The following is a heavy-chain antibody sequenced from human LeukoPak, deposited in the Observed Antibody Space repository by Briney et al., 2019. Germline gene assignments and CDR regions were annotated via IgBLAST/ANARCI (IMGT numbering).Heavy chain of an antibody. Sequence: GGSLRLSCSASGFTFSSYEMNWVRQAPGKGLEWVSYISSSGSTIYYADSVKGRFTISRDNSKNTLYLQMNSLRAEDTAVYYCAKVINYYDSSGPEGYWGQGTLVTVSS. CDR2: ISSSGSTI. CDR3: AKVINYYDSSGPEGY. J-gene: IGHJ4*02. V-gene: IGHV3-48*03. CDR1: GFTFSSYE. D-gene: IGHD3-22*01.